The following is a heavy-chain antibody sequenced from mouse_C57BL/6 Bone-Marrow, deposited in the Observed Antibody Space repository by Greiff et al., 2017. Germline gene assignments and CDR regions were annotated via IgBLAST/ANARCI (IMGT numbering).Heavy chain of an antibody. D-gene: IGHD2-2*01. V-gene: IGHV1-59*01. CDR1: GYTFTSYW. CDR3: ARKALFYYGYDEGFAY. CDR2: IDPSDSYT. J-gene: IGHJ3*01. Sequence: QVHVKQSGAELVRPGTSVKLSCKASGYTFTSYWMHWVKQRPGQGLEWIGVIDPSDSYTNYNQKFKGKATLTVDTSSSTAYMQLSSLTSEDSAVYYCARKALFYYGYDEGFAYWGQGTLVTVSA.